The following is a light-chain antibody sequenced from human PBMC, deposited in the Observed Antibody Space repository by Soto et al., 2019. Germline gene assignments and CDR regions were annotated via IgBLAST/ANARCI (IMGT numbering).Light chain of an antibody. CDR3: QRVNSYLLT. V-gene: IGKV1-9*01. CDR1: QGINSY. Sequence: DIPLTQSPSFLSASVGDRVTISCRASQGINSYLAWYQQKPGKAPKLLIYAASTLQSGVPSRFSGSGSGTEFTLTISSLQPEDFATYYCQRVNSYLLTFGGGTKVQIK. CDR2: AAS. J-gene: IGKJ4*01.